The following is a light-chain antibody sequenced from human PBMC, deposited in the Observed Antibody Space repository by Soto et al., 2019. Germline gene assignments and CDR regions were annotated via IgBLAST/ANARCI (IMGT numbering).Light chain of an antibody. CDR1: SSDVGCYNY. V-gene: IGLV2-11*01. CDR3: CSYAGSYSYV. J-gene: IGLJ1*01. Sequence: QSVLTQPRSVSGSPGQSVTISCTGTSSDVGCYNYVSWYQQHPGKAPKLMIYDVSKRPSGVPDRFSGSKSGNTASLTISGLQADDEADYYCCSYAGSYSYVFGTGTKLTVL. CDR2: DVS.